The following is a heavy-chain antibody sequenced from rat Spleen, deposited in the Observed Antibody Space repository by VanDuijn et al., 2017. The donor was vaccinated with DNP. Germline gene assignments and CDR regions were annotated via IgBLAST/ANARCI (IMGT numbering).Heavy chain of an antibody. Sequence: EVQLVESGGDLVQPGRSLKLSCVVSGFTVNNFWMAWIRQVPGKGLEWVAAIISSGGSTYYPNSVKGRFTISSDNAKNTLYLQMNSLRSEDTATYYCARAKYSSYIYGFAYWGQGTLVTVSS. D-gene: IGHD1-2*01. J-gene: IGHJ3*01. CDR3: ARAKYSSYIYGFAY. V-gene: IGHV5-31*01. CDR2: IISSGGST. CDR1: GFTVNNFW.